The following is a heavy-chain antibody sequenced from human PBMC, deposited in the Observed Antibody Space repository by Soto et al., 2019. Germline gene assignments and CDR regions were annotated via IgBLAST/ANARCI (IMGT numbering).Heavy chain of an antibody. D-gene: IGHD3-10*01. J-gene: IGHJ4*02. Sequence: QVQLVESGGGVVQPGRSLRLSCAASGFTFSSYAMHWVRQAPGKGLEWVAVISYDGSNKYYADSVKGRFTISRDNSKNTMYLQMNSLRAEDTAVYYCASIRTGGGPVWFGELLSDYWGQGTLVTVSS. V-gene: IGHV3-30-3*01. CDR2: ISYDGSNK. CDR1: GFTFSSYA. CDR3: ASIRTGGGPVWFGELLSDY.